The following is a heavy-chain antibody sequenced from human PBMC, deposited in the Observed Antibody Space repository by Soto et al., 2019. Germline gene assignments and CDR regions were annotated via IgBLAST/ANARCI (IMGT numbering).Heavy chain of an antibody. CDR3: AREGQLGY. Sequence: QVQLVQSGAVVKKPGASVKVSCKASGYTFSNYGFSSVRQAPGQGLEWMGWISGYNGNTNYAERLQGRVTMTTDTSTSTAYMELRSLRYDDTAVYYCAREGQLGYWGQGTPVTVSS. CDR2: ISGYNGNT. J-gene: IGHJ4*02. CDR1: GYTFSNYG. D-gene: IGHD6-6*01. V-gene: IGHV1-18*01.